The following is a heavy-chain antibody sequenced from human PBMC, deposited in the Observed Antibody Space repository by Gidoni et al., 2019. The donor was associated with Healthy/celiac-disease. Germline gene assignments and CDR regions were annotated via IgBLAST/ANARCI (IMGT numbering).Heavy chain of an antibody. CDR1: GGPFSSYA. D-gene: IGHD2-21*02. CDR2: IIAIFGTA. V-gene: IGHV1-69*01. J-gene: IGHJ6*02. Sequence: QVQLVQSGAEVKKPRSSVKFSCKASGGPFSSYAIRWVRQAPGQGLEWMGGIIAIFGTANYAQKFKGRVTITADESTSTAYMELSSLRSEDTAVYYCARASRYCGGDCYSENYYYYGMDVWGQGTTVTVSS. CDR3: ARASRYCGGDCYSENYYYYGMDV.